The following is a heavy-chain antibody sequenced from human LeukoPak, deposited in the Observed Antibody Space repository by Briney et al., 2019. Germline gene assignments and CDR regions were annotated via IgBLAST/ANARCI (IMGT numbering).Heavy chain of an antibody. D-gene: IGHD4-23*01. CDR2: ISYDGSNK. J-gene: IGHJ4*02. CDR3: ANLLRWEPY. V-gene: IGHV3-30*04. Sequence: PGGSLRLSCAASGFTFSSYAMHWVRQAPGKGLEWVAVISYDGSNKYYADSVKGRFTISRDNSKNTLYLQMNSLRAEDTAVYYCANLLRWEPYWGQGTLVTVSS. CDR1: GFTFSSYA.